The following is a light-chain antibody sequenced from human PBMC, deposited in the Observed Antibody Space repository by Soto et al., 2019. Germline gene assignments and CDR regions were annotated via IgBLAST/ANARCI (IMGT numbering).Light chain of an antibody. CDR2: AAY. Sequence: EIVLTQSPATLSLSPGERATLSCRASQSISSCLDWYQQKPGQAPRLLIYAAYNRATGIPARFSGSGSGTDFTLTISRLEPEDFAVYYCQQRSDWPRTFGQGTKLEIK. J-gene: IGKJ2*01. V-gene: IGKV3-11*01. CDR3: QQRSDWPRT. CDR1: QSISSC.